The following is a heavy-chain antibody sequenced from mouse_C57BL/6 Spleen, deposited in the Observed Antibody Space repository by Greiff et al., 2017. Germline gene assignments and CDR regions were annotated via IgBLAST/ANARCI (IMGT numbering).Heavy chain of an antibody. CDR2: INPGSGGT. CDR3: ARDYGSSPFDY. D-gene: IGHD1-1*01. CDR1: GYAFTNYL. V-gene: IGHV1-54*01. J-gene: IGHJ2*01. Sequence: QVQLKESGAELVRPGTSVKVSCKASGYAFTNYLIEWVKQRPGQGLEWIGVINPGSGGTNYNEKFKGKATLTADKSSSTAYMQRSSLTSEDSAVYFCARDYGSSPFDYWGQGTTLTVSS.